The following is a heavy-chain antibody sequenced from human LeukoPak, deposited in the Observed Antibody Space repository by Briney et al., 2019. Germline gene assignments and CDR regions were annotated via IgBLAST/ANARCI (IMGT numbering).Heavy chain of an antibody. CDR1: GFTFSSYA. V-gene: IGHV3-23*01. D-gene: IGHD5-12*01. Sequence: GGSLRLPCEASGFTFSSYAMSWVRQAPGKGLEWVSAISDSGGSTYYADSVKGRFTISRDNSKNTLYLQMNSLRAEDTAVYYCAKGVNSGYDWVFDYWGQGTLVTVSS. CDR2: ISDSGGST. J-gene: IGHJ4*02. CDR3: AKGVNSGYDWVFDY.